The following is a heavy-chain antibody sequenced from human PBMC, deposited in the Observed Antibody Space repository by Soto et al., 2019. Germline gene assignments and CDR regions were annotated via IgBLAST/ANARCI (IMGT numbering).Heavy chain of an antibody. CDR3: AHRNRYDFWTYNWFDP. V-gene: IGHV2-5*02. CDR1: GFLLSTSGVG. D-gene: IGHD3-3*01. J-gene: IGHJ5*02. CDR2: IYWDDDK. Sequence: QITLKESGPTLVKPTQTLTLTCTFSGFLLSTSGVGVGWIRQPPGKALEWLALIYWDDDKRYSPSLKSRLTITKDTSKNQVVLTMTNMDPVDTATYYCAHRNRYDFWTYNWFDPWGQGTLVTVSS.